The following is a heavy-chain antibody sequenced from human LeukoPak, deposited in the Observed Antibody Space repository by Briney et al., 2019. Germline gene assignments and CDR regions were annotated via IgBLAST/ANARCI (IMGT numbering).Heavy chain of an antibody. CDR2: ISVYSGNT. V-gene: IGHV1-18*01. CDR1: GYTFTSYG. Sequence: ASVKVSCKASGYTFTSYGISWVRQAPGQGLEWMAWISVYSGNTEYAENIQGRVTMTTDTSTSTAYMELRSLRSDDTAVYYCARDAVSTVTAGGIDYWGQGTLVPVSS. D-gene: IGHD2-21*02. J-gene: IGHJ4*02. CDR3: ARDAVSTVTAGGIDY.